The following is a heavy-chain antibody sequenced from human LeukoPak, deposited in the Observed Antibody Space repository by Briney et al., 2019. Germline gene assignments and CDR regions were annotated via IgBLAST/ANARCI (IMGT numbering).Heavy chain of an antibody. Sequence: GGSLRLSCAASGVTFSSFWMHWVRQAPGKGLVWVSRIDSDGSSISYADSVKGGFTISRDNAKNTLYLQMNSLRAEDTALYYCARSGTTRGHLDYWGQGTLVTVSS. CDR1: GVTFSSFW. D-gene: IGHD4-17*01. V-gene: IGHV3-74*01. CDR2: IDSDGSSI. CDR3: ARSGTTRGHLDY. J-gene: IGHJ4*02.